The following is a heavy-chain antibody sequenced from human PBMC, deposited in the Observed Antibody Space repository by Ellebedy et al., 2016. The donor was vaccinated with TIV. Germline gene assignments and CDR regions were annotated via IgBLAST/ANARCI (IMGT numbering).Heavy chain of an antibody. J-gene: IGHJ4*02. V-gene: IGHV3-7*01. CDR3: HTGNTYGYNFDY. Sequence: GESLKISCEVSGITLSNYWMSWVRQVPGKGLAWVANINQDGTDKYYVDSVKGRFTISRGNAKNALYLQMNGLRAEDTAVYYCHTGNTYGYNFDYWGPGTLVTVSS. CDR1: GITLSNYW. CDR2: INQDGTDK. D-gene: IGHD5-18*01.